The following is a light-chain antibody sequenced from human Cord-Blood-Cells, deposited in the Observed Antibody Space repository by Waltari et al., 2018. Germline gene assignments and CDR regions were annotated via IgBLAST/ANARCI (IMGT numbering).Light chain of an antibody. V-gene: IGLV2-14*01. CDR2: DVS. CDR1: SSDVGGYNY. Sequence: QSALTQPASVSGSPGQSVTISCTGTSSDVGGYNYVSWYQQHPGKAPKLMVYDVSNRPSGVSKRFSGSKSGNTASLPISGLQAEDEADYYCSSYTSSSTRVFGGGTKLTVL. CDR3: SSYTSSSTRV. J-gene: IGLJ2*01.